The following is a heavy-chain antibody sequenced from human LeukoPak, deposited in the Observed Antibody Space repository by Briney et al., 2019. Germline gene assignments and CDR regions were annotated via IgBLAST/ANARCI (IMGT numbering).Heavy chain of an antibody. J-gene: IGHJ4*02. CDR1: GGSVSSGGYY. CDR2: TYYSGSP. D-gene: IGHD6-19*01. V-gene: IGHV4-31*03. CDR3: ARARYSSGWYRRGYYFDY. Sequence: SETLSLTCTVSGGSVSSGGYYWSWFRQHPGKGLEWLGYTYYSGSPYYNLSLKSRGTMSLDTSKNQFSLKLSSVTAADTAVYYCARARYSSGWYRRGYYFDYWGQGTLVTVSS.